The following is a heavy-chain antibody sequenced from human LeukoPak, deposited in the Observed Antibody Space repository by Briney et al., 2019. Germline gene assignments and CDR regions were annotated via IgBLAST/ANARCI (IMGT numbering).Heavy chain of an antibody. J-gene: IGHJ4*02. CDR2: IYYSGST. CDR3: ARHYGGDSLSYFDY. D-gene: IGHD4-23*01. CDR1: GGSISNYY. Sequence: SETQSLTCTVSGGSISNYYWSWIRQPPGKGLEWIGYIYYSGSTNYNPSLKSRVTISVDTSNNQFSLRLSSVTAADTAVYYCARHYGGDSLSYFDYWGQGTLVTVPS. V-gene: IGHV4-59*01.